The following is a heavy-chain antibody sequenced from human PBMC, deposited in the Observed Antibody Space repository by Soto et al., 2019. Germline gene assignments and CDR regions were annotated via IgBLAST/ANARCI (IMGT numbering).Heavy chain of an antibody. CDR1: GDTFNFYS. CDR2: VNPILSMS. CDR3: ASNYVSGYRAFDS. Sequence: QVQLVQSGAEVKSAGSSVKVSCKASGDTFNFYSINWVRQAPGLGLEWVGRVNPILSMSNYAQRFQGRVTTTADKSTGTAYMELRSLRSEDTAIYYCASNYVSGYRAFDSWGQGALVTVSS. D-gene: IGHD3-10*01. V-gene: IGHV1-69*02. J-gene: IGHJ4*02.